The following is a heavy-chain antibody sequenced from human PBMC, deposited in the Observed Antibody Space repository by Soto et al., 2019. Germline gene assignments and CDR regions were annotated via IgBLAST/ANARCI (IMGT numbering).Heavy chain of an antibody. D-gene: IGHD3-22*01. CDR1: GGTFSSYA. J-gene: IGHJ4*02. CDR3: ARGSSEAAYYYDSSGYSSPAVY. V-gene: IGHV1-69*01. Sequence: QVQLVQSGAEVKKPGSSVKVSCKASGGTFSSYAISWVRQAPGQGLEWMGGIIPIFGTANYAQKFQGRVTITADESTSTAYMELSSLRSEDTAVYYCARGSSEAAYYYDSSGYSSPAVYWGQGTLVTVSS. CDR2: IIPIFGTA.